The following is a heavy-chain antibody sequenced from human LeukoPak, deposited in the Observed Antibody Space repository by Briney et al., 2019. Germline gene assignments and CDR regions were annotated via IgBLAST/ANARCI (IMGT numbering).Heavy chain of an antibody. Sequence: ASVKVSCKASGYTFNTYGITWVRQAPGQGLEWMGWISGYNGKTKYARKLQDRVTMTTDTSTSTAYMELRSLRSDDTAVYYCARGLRSYYYYMDVWGKGTTVTISS. J-gene: IGHJ6*03. V-gene: IGHV1-18*01. CDR3: ARGLRSYYYYMDV. CDR1: GYTFNTYG. CDR2: ISGYNGKT.